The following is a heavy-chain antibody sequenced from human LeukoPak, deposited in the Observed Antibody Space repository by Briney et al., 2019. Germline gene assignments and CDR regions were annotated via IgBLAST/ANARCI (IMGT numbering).Heavy chain of an antibody. CDR1: GYSISSGYY. V-gene: IGHV4-38-2*02. CDR2: IYHSGST. D-gene: IGHD2-15*01. Sequence: SETLSLTCTVSGYSISSGYYWGWLRQPPGKGLEWIGSIYHSGSTYYNPSLKSRVTISVDTSKNQFSLKLSSVTAADTAVYYCARRDSLSIDYWGQGTLVTVSS. CDR3: ARRDSLSIDY. J-gene: IGHJ4*02.